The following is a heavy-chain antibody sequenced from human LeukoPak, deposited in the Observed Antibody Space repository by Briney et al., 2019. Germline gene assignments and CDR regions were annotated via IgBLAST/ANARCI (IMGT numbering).Heavy chain of an antibody. CDR3: ARVGIAVDSFDY. J-gene: IGHJ4*02. V-gene: IGHV1-18*01. CDR2: FSTYNSNT. D-gene: IGHD6-19*01. Sequence: GASVTLSCTASGYTFTSYGISWVRQAPGQGLGWMGGFSTYNSNTNYAQTHHGRVTMTTDTSTSTAYMELRSLRSDDTAVYYCARVGIAVDSFDYWGQGTLVTVSS. CDR1: GYTFTSYG.